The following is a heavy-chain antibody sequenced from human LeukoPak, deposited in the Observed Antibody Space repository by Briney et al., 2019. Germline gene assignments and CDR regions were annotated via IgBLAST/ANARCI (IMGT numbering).Heavy chain of an antibody. CDR2: IYYSGST. CDR3: ARPFIRREI. J-gene: IGHJ3*02. V-gene: IGHV4-39*01. D-gene: IGHD3-16*01. Sequence: PSETLSLTCTVSGGSISSSSYYWGWIRQPPGKGLEWLGSIYYSGSTYYNPSLKSRVTISVDTSKNQFSLKLSSVTAADTAVYYCARPFIRREIWGQGTMVTVSS. CDR1: GGSISSSSYY.